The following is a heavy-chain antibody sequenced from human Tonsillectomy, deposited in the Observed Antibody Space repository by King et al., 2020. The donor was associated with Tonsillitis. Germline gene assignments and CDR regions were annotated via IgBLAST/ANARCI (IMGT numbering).Heavy chain of an antibody. V-gene: IGHV3-49*03. CDR2: IRSKAYGGTT. Sequence: VQLVESGGGLVQPGRSLRLSCTASGFTFGDYAMSWFRQAPGKGLEWVGFIRSKAYGGTTEYAASVKGRFTISRDDSKSIAYLQMNSLKTEATAVYYCTRAGKNSCFDYWGQGTLVTVSS. D-gene: IGHD2-21*01. J-gene: IGHJ4*02. CDR1: GFTFGDYA. CDR3: TRAGKNSCFDY.